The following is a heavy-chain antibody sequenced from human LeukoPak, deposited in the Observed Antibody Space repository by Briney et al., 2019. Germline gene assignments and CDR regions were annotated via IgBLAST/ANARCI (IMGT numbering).Heavy chain of an antibody. CDR1: GGSISSYY. D-gene: IGHD2-2*02. J-gene: IGHJ3*02. Sequence: KPSETLSLTCTVSGGSISSYYWSWIRQPPGKGLEWIGSIHFTGTTYYNSSLQSRLTISVDTSKNLFSLKLTSVTATDTALYYCARQRDTASVGAFDTWGQGTMVIVSP. CDR3: ARQRDTASVGAFDT. V-gene: IGHV4-39*01. CDR2: IHFTGTT.